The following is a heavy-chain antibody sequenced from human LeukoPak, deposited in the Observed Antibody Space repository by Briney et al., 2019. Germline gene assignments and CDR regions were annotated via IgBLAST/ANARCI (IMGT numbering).Heavy chain of an antibody. CDR2: VSSSSTTI. CDR3: ARERGGSNFDY. Sequence: GGSLRLSCAASGFTFSIYSMNWVRQAPGKGLEWVSYVSSSSTTIYYADSVKGRFTISRDNAKNSLYLQMNSLRAEDTAVYYCARERGGSNFDYWGQGTLVTVSS. CDR1: GFTFSIYS. J-gene: IGHJ4*02. V-gene: IGHV3-48*01. D-gene: IGHD3-10*01.